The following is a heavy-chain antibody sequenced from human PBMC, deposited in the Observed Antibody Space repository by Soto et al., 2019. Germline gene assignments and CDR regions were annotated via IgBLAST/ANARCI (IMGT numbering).Heavy chain of an antibody. CDR3: ARALEYQLLNFDY. Sequence: GASVKVSCKASGGTFSSYAISWVRQAPGQGLEWMGGIIPIFGTANYAQKFQGRVTITADESTSTAYMELSSLRSEDTAVYYCARALEYQLLNFDYWGQGTLVTVSS. CDR2: IIPIFGTA. J-gene: IGHJ4*02. CDR1: GGTFSSYA. V-gene: IGHV1-69*13. D-gene: IGHD2-2*01.